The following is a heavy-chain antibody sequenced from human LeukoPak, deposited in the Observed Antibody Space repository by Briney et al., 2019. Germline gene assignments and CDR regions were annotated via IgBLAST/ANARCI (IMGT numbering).Heavy chain of an antibody. J-gene: IGHJ4*02. CDR3: ARRLATIFGVVTEYYFDY. CDR1: GYTFTSYD. D-gene: IGHD3-3*01. V-gene: IGHV1-8*01. Sequence: GASVKVSCKASGYTFTSYDINWVRQATGQGLEWMGWMNPNSGNTGYAQKFQGRVTMTRNTSISTAYMELSSLRSEDTAVYYCARRLATIFGVVTEYYFDYWGQGTLVTVSS. CDR2: MNPNSGNT.